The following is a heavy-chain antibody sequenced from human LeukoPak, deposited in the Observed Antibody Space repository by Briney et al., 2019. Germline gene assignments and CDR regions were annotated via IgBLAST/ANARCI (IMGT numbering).Heavy chain of an antibody. CDR1: GFTVISNY. CDR3: ARGFLGFFYY. J-gene: IGHJ4*02. V-gene: IGHV3-66*02. D-gene: IGHD3-3*01. Sequence: GGSLRLSCAASGFTVISNYMSWVRQAPGQGLEWVSVIYSGGSTYYADYVKGRFTISRDNSKTTLYPQKNSLRAEETAVYYFARGFLGFFYYWGQGTPVTASA. CDR2: IYSGGST.